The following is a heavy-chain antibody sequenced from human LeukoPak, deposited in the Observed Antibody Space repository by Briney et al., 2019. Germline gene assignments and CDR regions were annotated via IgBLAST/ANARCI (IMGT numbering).Heavy chain of an antibody. CDR2: ISSSGSTI. CDR1: GFTFSSYE. J-gene: IGHJ4*02. CDR3: ARGPYCGGYCYSWPYFYY. D-gene: IGHD2-21*02. V-gene: IGHV3-48*03. Sequence: GGSLRLSCAASGFTFSSYEMNWVRQAPGEGLEWVSYISSSGSTIYYADSVKGRFTISRDKSKNSLYLQMNSLRAADTAVYYCARGPYCGGYCYSWPYFYYWGQGTLVTVSS.